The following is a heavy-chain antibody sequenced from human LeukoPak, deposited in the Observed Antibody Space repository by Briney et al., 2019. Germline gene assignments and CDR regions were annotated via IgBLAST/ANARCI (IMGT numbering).Heavy chain of an antibody. CDR2: ISGSGNTI. CDR1: GFTFSSYE. D-gene: IGHD2-15*01. V-gene: IGHV3-48*03. CDR3: ARAPWWNGMDV. Sequence: GGSLRLSCAASGFTFSSYEMSWVRQAPGKGLEWVSYISGSGNTIYYADSVKGQFIISRDNVKNSLYLQMNSLRAEDTAVYYCARAPWWNGMDVWGKGTTVTVSS. J-gene: IGHJ6*04.